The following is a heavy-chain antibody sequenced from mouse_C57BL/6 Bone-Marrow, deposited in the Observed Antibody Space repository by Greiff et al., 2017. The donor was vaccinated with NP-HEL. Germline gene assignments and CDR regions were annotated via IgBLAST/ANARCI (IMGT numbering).Heavy chain of an antibody. Sequence: VQLQQSGAELARPGASVKLSCKASGYTFTSYGISWVKQITGQGLEWIGEIYPRSGNTYYNEKFKGKATLTADKSSSTAYMELRSLTSEDSAVYFCAREAGGLYYFDYWGQGTTLTVSS. D-gene: IGHD3-2*02. CDR2: IYPRSGNT. J-gene: IGHJ2*01. V-gene: IGHV1-81*01. CDR1: GYTFTSYG. CDR3: AREAGGLYYFDY.